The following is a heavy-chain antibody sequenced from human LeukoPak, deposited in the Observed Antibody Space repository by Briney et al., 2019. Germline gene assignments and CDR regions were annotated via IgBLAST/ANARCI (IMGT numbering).Heavy chain of an antibody. Sequence: ASVKVSCKASGGTFSSYAISWVRQAPGQGLEWMGGVIPIFGTANYAQKFQGRVTITTDESTSTAYMELSSLRSEDTAVYYCARASYSGSYSADYWGQGTLVTVSS. CDR3: ARASYSGSYSADY. D-gene: IGHD1-26*01. V-gene: IGHV1-69*05. J-gene: IGHJ4*02. CDR2: VIPIFGTA. CDR1: GGTFSSYA.